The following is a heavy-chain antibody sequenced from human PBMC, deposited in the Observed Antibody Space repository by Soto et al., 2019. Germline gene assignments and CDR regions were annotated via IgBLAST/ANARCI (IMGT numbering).Heavy chain of an antibody. CDR1: VYSFTSYW. CDR2: IYPGDSDT. Sequence: GESLKISCKGSVYSFTSYWIGWVRQMPGKGLELMGIIYPGDSDTRYSPSFQGQVTISADKSISTAYLQWSSLKASDTAMYYCAGGGVRGVITRTRDYYGMDVWGQGTTVTVSS. V-gene: IGHV5-51*01. D-gene: IGHD3-10*01. J-gene: IGHJ6*02. CDR3: AGGGVRGVITRTRDYYGMDV.